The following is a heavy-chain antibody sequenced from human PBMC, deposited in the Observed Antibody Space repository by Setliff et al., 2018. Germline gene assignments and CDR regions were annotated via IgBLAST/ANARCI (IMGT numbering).Heavy chain of an antibody. D-gene: IGHD5-18*01. CDR2: IYTSGST. J-gene: IGHJ5*02. V-gene: IGHV4-61*02. CDR3: ARGKSVTASNWFDP. CDR1: GGSISSGSYY. Sequence: PSETLSLTCTVSGGSISSGSYYWSWIRQPAGKGLEWIGRIYTSGSTNYNPSLKSRVTISVDTSKNQFSLKLSSVTAADTAVYYCARGKSVTASNWFDPWGQGTLVTVS.